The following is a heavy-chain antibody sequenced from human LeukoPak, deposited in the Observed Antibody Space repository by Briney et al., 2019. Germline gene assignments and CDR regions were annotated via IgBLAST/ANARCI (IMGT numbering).Heavy chain of an antibody. Sequence: GGSLRVSCAASGFTFSSSGMSWVRQAPGKGLEWVSVMYSGDSTYYDDSVKGRFTISRDNSKNTLDLQMNSLRDEDTGVYYCARADGYSSWFVHWGQGTLVTVSS. J-gene: IGHJ5*02. CDR1: GFTFSSSG. D-gene: IGHD5-18*01. CDR3: ARADGYSSWFVH. V-gene: IGHV3-53*01. CDR2: MYSGDST.